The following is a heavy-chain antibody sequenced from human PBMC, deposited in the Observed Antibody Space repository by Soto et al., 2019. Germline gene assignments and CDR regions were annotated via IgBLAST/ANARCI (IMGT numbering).Heavy chain of an antibody. CDR1: GFTFTRYS. CDR2: ISSTTNYI. J-gene: IGHJ4*02. CDR3: ARESEDLTSNFDY. V-gene: IGHV3-21*01. Sequence: EVQLVESGGGLVKPGGSLRLSCAASGFTFTRYSMNWVRQAPGKGFEGVSSISSTTNYIYYADSMKGRFTVSRDNAKNSVYLEMNSLSAEDTAVYYCARESEDLTSNFDYWGQGTLVTVSS.